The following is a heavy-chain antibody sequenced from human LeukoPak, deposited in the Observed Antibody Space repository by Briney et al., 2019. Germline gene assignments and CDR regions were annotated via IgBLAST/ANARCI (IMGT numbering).Heavy chain of an antibody. CDR2: IDQDGSIT. J-gene: IGHJ4*02. CDR1: GFTFSSHW. CDR3: ARDQYSYAHAAH. Sequence: GGSLRLSCAASGFTFSSHWMHWVRQAPGKGLVWVSRIDQDGSITGYADSVKGRFIMSKDNAKNTLYLQMNSLRAEDTAVYYCARDQYSYAHAAHWGQGTLVTVSS. V-gene: IGHV3-74*01. D-gene: IGHD5-18*01.